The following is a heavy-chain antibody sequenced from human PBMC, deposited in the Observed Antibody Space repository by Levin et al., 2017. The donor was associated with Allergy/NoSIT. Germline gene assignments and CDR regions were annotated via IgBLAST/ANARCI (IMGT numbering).Heavy chain of an antibody. CDR3: AKDGYYYDSSGSGGFDP. J-gene: IGHJ5*02. Sequence: TGGSLRLSCAASGFTFSSYGMHWVRQAPGKGLEWVAVISYDGSNKYYADSVKGRFTISRDNSKNTLYLQMNSLRAEDTAVYYCAKDGYYYDSSGSGGFDPWGQGTLVTVSS. CDR1: GFTFSSYG. D-gene: IGHD3-22*01. V-gene: IGHV3-30*18. CDR2: ISYDGSNK.